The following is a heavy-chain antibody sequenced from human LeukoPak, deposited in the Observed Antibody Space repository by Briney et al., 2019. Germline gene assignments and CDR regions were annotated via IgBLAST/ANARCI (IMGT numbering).Heavy chain of an antibody. D-gene: IGHD5-18*01. V-gene: IGHV4-59*01. CDR1: GGSISSYY. CDR2: ISYSGST. CDR3: ARGSPLQLWLREYYFDY. J-gene: IGHJ4*02. Sequence: SETLSLTCTVSGGSISSYYWSWIRQPPRKGLEWIGDISYSGSTNYNPSLKSRVTISVDTSKNQFSLKLSSVTAADTAVYYCARGSPLQLWLREYYFDYWGQGTLVTVSS.